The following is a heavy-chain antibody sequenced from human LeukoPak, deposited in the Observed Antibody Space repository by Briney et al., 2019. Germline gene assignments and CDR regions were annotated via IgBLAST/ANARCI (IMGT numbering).Heavy chain of an antibody. CDR2: IKQDGSEK. V-gene: IGHV3-7*01. CDR1: GFTFSSYW. D-gene: IGHD2-21*02. J-gene: IGHJ4*02. CDR3: AKERCGGNCPLEH. Sequence: GESLRLSCAASGFTFSSYWMSWVRQAPGKGLEWVANIKQDGSEKYYVDSVKGRFTISRDNAKNSLYLQMNTLRAEDTAVYYCAKERCGGNCPLEHWGQGTLVTLSS.